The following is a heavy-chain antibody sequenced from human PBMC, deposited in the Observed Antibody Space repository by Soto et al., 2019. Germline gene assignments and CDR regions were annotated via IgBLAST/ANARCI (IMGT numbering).Heavy chain of an antibody. CDR3: AREGYNFGPFDY. CDR2: ISYSGTT. D-gene: IGHD5-18*01. V-gene: IGHV4-59*01. Sequence: PSETLSLTCTASGGSLSSYYWSWIRRPPGMGLEWIASISYSGTTNYNSSLKSRVTISIDTSKNQFSLKFNSVTAADTAVYYCAREGYNFGPFDYWGQGALVT. CDR1: GGSLSSYY. J-gene: IGHJ4*02.